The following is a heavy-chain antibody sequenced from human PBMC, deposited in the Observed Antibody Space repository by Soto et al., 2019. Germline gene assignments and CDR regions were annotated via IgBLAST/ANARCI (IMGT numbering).Heavy chain of an antibody. CDR1: GYTFITSG. D-gene: IGHD6-19*01. CDR2: IRPANADK. Sequence: QVEWMQSGPEVKRPGTSVKVSCKASGYTFITSGINWVRQTPGQALEWVGWIRPANADKKYAQKFKDRVTLTSETSTNTVYMELTNLRSDDTAVYFCARGRYFATTHGQWWYFDFLGRGTPVTVSS. J-gene: IGHJ2*01. V-gene: IGHV1-18*01. CDR3: ARGRYFATTHGQWWYFDF.